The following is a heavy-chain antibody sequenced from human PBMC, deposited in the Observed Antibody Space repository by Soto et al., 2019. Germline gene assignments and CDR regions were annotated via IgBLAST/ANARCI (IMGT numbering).Heavy chain of an antibody. J-gene: IGHJ3*02. V-gene: IGHV4-31*03. CDR3: ARSGSGRDPRGYDEGPQEEGNRDAFDI. CDR1: GGSISSGGYY. CDR2: IYYSGST. D-gene: IGHD2-15*01. Sequence: SETLSLTCTVSGGSISSGGYYWSWIRQHPGKGLEWIGYIYYSGSTYYNPSLKSRVTISVDTSKNQFSLKLSSVTAADTAVYYCARSGSGRDPRGYDEGPQEEGNRDAFDIWGQGTMVTVSS.